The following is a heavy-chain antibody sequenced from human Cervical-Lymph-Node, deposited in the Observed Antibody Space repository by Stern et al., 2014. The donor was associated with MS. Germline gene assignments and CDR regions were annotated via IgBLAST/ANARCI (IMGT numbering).Heavy chain of an antibody. V-gene: IGHV4-61*02. Sequence: VQLVESGPGLVKPSQTLSLTCTVSGGSISSGSYYWSWIRQPAGKGLEWIGRIYTSGSTNYNPSLKSRVTISVDTSKNQFPLKLSSVTAADTAVYYCARGGARWFDPWGQGTLVTVSS. D-gene: IGHD3-16*01. CDR2: IYTSGST. CDR1: GGSISSGSYY. J-gene: IGHJ5*02. CDR3: ARGGARWFDP.